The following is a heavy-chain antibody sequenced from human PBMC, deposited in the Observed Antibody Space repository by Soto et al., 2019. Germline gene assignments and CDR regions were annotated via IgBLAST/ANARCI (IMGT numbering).Heavy chain of an antibody. Sequence: QVQFVQSGAEVKKPGASVKVSCKASGYSFTNYNVHWVRQAPGQGHAWMAIIYAGGGRTTYVHSFQGRVTVTRDTSTSTVYLEPTSLRSDDTAVYYCFRGGYDDYGKEGRYWGQGTLVTVSS. CDR3: FRGGYDDYGKEGRY. D-gene: IGHD5-12*01. CDR1: GYSFTNYN. V-gene: IGHV1-46*01. J-gene: IGHJ4*02. CDR2: IYAGGGRT.